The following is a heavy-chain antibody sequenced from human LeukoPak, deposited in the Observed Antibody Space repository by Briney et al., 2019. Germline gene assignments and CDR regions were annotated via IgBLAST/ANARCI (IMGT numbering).Heavy chain of an antibody. Sequence: ASVKVPCKASGYTFTGYYMHWVRQAPGQGLEWMGWINPNSGGTNYAQKFQGRVTMTRDTSISTAYMELSRLRSDDTAVYYCTSSGWYGGYYFDYWGQGTLVTVSS. CDR3: TSSGWYGGYYFDY. CDR2: INPNSGGT. D-gene: IGHD6-19*01. CDR1: GYTFTGYY. V-gene: IGHV1-2*02. J-gene: IGHJ4*02.